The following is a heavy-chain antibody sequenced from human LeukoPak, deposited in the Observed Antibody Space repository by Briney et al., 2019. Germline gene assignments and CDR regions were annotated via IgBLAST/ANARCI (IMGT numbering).Heavy chain of an antibody. Sequence: GGSLRLSCAASGFTFSSDAMCWVREAPGEGVGWVSAISGSGGSTYYADSVKGRFTISRDNSKNTLYLHMNSLRAEDTAVSYCAKDRGSSWYQFFDYWGQGTLVTVSS. V-gene: IGHV3-23*01. J-gene: IGHJ4*02. CDR3: AKDRGSSWYQFFDY. D-gene: IGHD6-13*01. CDR2: ISGSGGST. CDR1: GFTFSSDA.